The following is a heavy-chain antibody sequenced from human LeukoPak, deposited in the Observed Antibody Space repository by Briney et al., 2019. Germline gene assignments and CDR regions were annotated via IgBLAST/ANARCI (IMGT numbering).Heavy chain of an antibody. D-gene: IGHD2-15*01. V-gene: IGHV4-34*01. CDR1: GGSFSGYY. CDR2: INHSGST. Sequence: SETLSLTCAVYGGSFSGYYWSWIRQPPGKGLEWIGEINHSGSTNYNPSLKSRVTISVDTSKNQFSLKLSSVTAADTAVYYCVRGLHCSGGSCYSADYWGQGTLVIVSS. J-gene: IGHJ4*02. CDR3: VRGLHCSGGSCYSADY.